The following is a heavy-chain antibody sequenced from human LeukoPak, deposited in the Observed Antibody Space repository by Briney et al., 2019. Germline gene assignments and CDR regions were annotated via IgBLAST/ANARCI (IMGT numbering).Heavy chain of an antibody. V-gene: IGHV4-38-2*02. CDR3: ARSELNDYFKY. D-gene: IGHD3-16*01. J-gene: IGHJ4*02. CDR2: ISQSGDT. Sequence: PSETLSLTCTVSGYSISSGYDWGWMRPAPGKGLEWLASISQSGDTYNNPSLKSRVSLSVDTSKNQLSLKLTSVTAADTAVYFCARSELNDYFKYRGQGILVTVST. CDR1: GYSISSGYD.